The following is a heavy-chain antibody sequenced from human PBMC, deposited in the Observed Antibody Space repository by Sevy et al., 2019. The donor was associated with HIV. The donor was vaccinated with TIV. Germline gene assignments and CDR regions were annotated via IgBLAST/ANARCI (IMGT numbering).Heavy chain of an antibody. V-gene: IGHV3-48*03. D-gene: IGHD4-17*01. CDR3: ARDLPPSATTVPHFDY. Sequence: GGSLRLSCTASGFTFSSYEMNWVRQAPGKGLEWVSYISNRGSTIHYSDSVKGRLTISRDNAKNSLYLQMNSLRAEDTAVYYCARDLPPSATTVPHFDYWGRGTLVTVSS. CDR2: ISNRGSTI. J-gene: IGHJ4*02. CDR1: GFTFSSYE.